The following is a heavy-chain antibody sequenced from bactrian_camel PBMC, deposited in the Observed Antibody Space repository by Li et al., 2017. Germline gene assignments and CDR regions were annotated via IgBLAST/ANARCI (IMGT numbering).Heavy chain of an antibody. V-gene: IGHV3S1*01. D-gene: IGHD1*01. CDR1: GDTHERRC. J-gene: IGHJ4*01. Sequence: HVQLVESGGGSVQPGGTLRLSCVVSGDTHERRCVGWFRQAPGKEREAVGAIFSNTGQTYYGAPVKGRFTISRDNAKNTLYLQMNSLQPEDTAMYYCASDSDVLILSARWYNWWGRGTQVTVS. CDR2: IFSNTGQT. CDR3: ASDSDVLILSARWYNW.